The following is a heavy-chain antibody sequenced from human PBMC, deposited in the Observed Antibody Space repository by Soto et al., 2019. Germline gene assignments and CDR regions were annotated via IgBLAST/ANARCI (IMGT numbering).Heavy chain of an antibody. CDR1: GFTFSSYG. CDR3: AKDRNDYGDYTANFDY. CDR2: ISYDGSNK. V-gene: IGHV3-30*18. D-gene: IGHD4-17*01. J-gene: IGHJ4*02. Sequence: QVQLVESGGGVVQPGRSLRLSCAASGFTFSSYGMHWVRQAPGKGLEWVAVISYDGSNKYYADSVKGRFTISRNNSKNTVYLQMKRQRAEDTAVYYCAKDRNDYGDYTANFDYWGQGTLVTVAS.